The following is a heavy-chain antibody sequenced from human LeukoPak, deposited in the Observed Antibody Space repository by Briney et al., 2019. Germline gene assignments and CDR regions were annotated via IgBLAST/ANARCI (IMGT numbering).Heavy chain of an antibody. V-gene: IGHV3-23*01. D-gene: IGHD3-10*01. CDR1: GFTFSNYA. CDR2: ISGSGGST. CDR3: AKDTMLWFGGDDAFDI. Sequence: GGSLRLSCAASGFTFSNYAMSWVRQAPGKGLEWVSAISGSGGSTYYADSVKGRFTISRDNSKNTLYLQMNSLRAVDTAVYYCAKDTMLWFGGDDAFDIWGQGTMVTVSS. J-gene: IGHJ3*02.